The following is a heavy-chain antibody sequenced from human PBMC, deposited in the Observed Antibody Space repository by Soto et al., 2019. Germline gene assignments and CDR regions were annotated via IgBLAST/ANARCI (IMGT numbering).Heavy chain of an antibody. D-gene: IGHD3-3*01. Sequence: SETLSLTCTVSGGSISSYYWRWIRQPPGKGLEWIGYIYYSGSTNYNPSLKSRVTISVDTSKNQFSLKLSSVTAADTAVYYCARVFSYDFWSGYYGPGEYYYGMDVWGQGTTVTVSS. V-gene: IGHV4-59*01. CDR1: GGSISSYY. CDR2: IYYSGST. CDR3: ARVFSYDFWSGYYGPGEYYYGMDV. J-gene: IGHJ6*02.